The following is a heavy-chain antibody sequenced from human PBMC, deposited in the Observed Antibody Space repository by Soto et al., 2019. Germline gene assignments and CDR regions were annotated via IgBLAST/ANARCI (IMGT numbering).Heavy chain of an antibody. CDR3: ARHLLLYYYDSSGYYLRDAFDI. V-gene: IGHV4-59*08. CDR1: GGFISSYY. Sequence: PSETLSLTCTVSGGFISSYYWSWIRQPPGKGLEWIGYIYYSGSTNYNPSLKSRVTISVDTSKNQFSLKLSSVTAADTAVYYCARHLLLYYYDSSGYYLRDAFDIWGQGTMVTVSS. CDR2: IYYSGST. J-gene: IGHJ3*02. D-gene: IGHD3-22*01.